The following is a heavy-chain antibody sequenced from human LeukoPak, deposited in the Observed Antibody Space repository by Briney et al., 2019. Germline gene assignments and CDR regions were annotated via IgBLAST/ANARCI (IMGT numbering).Heavy chain of an antibody. J-gene: IGHJ4*02. D-gene: IGHD3-10*01. Sequence: PSETLSLTCAVYGGSFSGYYWSWIRQPPGKGLEWIGEINHSGSTNYNPSLKSRVTISVDTPKNQFFLKLSSVTAADTAVYYCASRYYYGSGSYPDYWGQGTLVTVSS. CDR3: ASRYYYGSGSYPDY. CDR2: INHSGST. V-gene: IGHV4-34*01. CDR1: GGSFSGYY.